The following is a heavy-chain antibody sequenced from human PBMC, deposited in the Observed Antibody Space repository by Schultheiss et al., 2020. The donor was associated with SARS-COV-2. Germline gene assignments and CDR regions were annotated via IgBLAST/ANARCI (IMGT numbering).Heavy chain of an antibody. J-gene: IGHJ6*02. D-gene: IGHD4/OR15-4a*01. CDR3: TTALGLTTSYYYGMDV. V-gene: IGHV3-15*01. CDR1: GFTFSNAW. CDR2: VKSKTDGGTT. Sequence: GGSLRLSCAASGFTFSNAWMNWVRQAPGKGLEWVGRVKSKTDGGTTDCAAPVKGRFTISRDDSKNTLFLQMNSLKTEDTAVYYCTTALGLTTSYYYGMDVWGQGTTVTVSS.